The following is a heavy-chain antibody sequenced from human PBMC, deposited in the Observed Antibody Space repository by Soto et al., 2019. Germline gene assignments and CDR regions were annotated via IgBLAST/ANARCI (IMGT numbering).Heavy chain of an antibody. Sequence: SETLSLSCSVSGGTINSGDYFWSWIRQPPGKGLEWIGSILYTGSTYYSPSLKSRASMSIDTSKNLFSLRLRSLTAADTAVYFCARVKATLDPHYYFDYWGQGTPITVSS. CDR3: ARVKATLDPHYYFDY. CDR1: GGTINSGDYF. J-gene: IGHJ4*02. D-gene: IGHD5-12*01. V-gene: IGHV4-30-4*01. CDR2: ILYTGST.